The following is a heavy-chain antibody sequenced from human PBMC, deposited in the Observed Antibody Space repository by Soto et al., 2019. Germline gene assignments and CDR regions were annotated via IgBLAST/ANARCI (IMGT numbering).Heavy chain of an antibody. CDR3: AKGEGGYSSSSNWFDP. V-gene: IGHV3-23*01. CDR1: GFTFSSYA. Sequence: GGSLRLSCAASGFTFSSYAMSWVRQAPGKGREWVSAICGSGGSTYYADSVKGRFTISRDNSKKTLYLQMNSCGAEDTAVYYCAKGEGGYSSSSNWFDPWGQRTLVTVSS. J-gene: IGHJ5*02. D-gene: IGHD6-6*01. CDR2: ICGSGGST.